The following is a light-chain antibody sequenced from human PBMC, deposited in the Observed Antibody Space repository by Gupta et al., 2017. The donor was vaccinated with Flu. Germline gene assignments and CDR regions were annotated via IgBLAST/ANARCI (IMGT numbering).Light chain of an antibody. Sequence: GRNNIGSKSVHWYHQKPGQAPVLIGYDNSDRPSGIPERFSCSNSGNTATLTISRVEAGDEADYYCQVWDSGSDQYVFATGTKVTVL. V-gene: IGLV3-21*02. CDR1: NIGSKS. CDR2: DNS. J-gene: IGLJ1*01. CDR3: QVWDSGSDQYV.